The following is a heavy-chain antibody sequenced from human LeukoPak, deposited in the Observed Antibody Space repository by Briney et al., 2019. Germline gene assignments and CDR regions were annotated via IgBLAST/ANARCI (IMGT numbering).Heavy chain of an antibody. J-gene: IGHJ4*02. CDR2: ISSSSSYI. Sequence: GGSLRLSXAASGFTFSSYSMNWVRQAPGKGLEWVSSISSSSSYIYYADSVKGRFTISRDNAKNSLYLQMNSLRAEDTAVYYCARSWGRDFDYWGQGTLVTVSS. D-gene: IGHD3-16*01. CDR3: ARSWGRDFDY. V-gene: IGHV3-21*01. CDR1: GFTFSSYS.